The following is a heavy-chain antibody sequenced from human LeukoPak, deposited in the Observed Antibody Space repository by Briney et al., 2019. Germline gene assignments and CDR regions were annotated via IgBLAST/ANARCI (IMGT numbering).Heavy chain of an antibody. V-gene: IGHV3-64*01. CDR1: GFTFSTYA. J-gene: IGHJ6*02. Sequence: GGSRRLSWAAAGFTFSTYAIHWVRQAPGKGLEYVSTISSIGGTTYYANSVKGRFTISRDNSKNTLYLQMGSLRPEDMAVYYCAREVYSGGSDVWGQGTTVTVSS. D-gene: IGHD1-26*01. CDR2: ISSIGGTT. CDR3: AREVYSGGSDV.